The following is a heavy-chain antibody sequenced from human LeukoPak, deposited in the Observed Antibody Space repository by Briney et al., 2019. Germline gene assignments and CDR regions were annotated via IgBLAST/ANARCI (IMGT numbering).Heavy chain of an antibody. CDR3: ARSVAMGVLGYYGMDV. D-gene: IGHD2-8*01. Sequence: GGSLRLSCAASGFTVSSNYMSWVRQAPGKGLEWVSVIYSGGSTYYGDSVKGRFTISRDNSKNTLYLQMNSLRAEDTAVYYCARSVAMGVLGYYGMDVWGQGTTVTVSS. CDR1: GFTVSSNY. J-gene: IGHJ6*02. V-gene: IGHV3-66*02. CDR2: IYSGGST.